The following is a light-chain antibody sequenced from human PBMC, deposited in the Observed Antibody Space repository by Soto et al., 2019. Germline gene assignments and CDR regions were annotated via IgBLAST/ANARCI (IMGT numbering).Light chain of an antibody. V-gene: IGKV1-33*01. CDR1: QDINIY. J-gene: IGKJ5*01. CDR3: QQYDSLPIT. CDR2: DAS. Sequence: DIQMTQTPSSLFASVGDRVTITCQATQDINIYLNWYQQKPGKAPNLLIYDASNLEIGVPSRFSGSGSGTHFTFTISSLQTEDIGTYYCQQYDSLPITFGRRTRLAI.